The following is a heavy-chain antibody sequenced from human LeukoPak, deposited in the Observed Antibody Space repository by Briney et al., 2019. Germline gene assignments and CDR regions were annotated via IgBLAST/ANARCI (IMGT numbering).Heavy chain of an antibody. V-gene: IGHV3-23*01. J-gene: IGHJ4*02. Sequence: GGSLRLSCAASGFTFSSYAMSWVRQAPGKGLEWVSAISGSGGSTYYADSVKGRFTISRDNSKNTLYLQMNSLRAEDTAVYYCAKEPRDVMIVVVRAYYFDYWGQGTLVTVSS. D-gene: IGHD3-22*01. CDR1: GFTFSSYA. CDR3: AKEPRDVMIVVVRAYYFDY. CDR2: ISGSGGST.